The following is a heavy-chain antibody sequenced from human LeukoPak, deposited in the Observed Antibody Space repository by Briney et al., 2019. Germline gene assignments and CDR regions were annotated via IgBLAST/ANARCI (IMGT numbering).Heavy chain of an antibody. Sequence: SETLSLTCTVSGGSISSYYWSWIRQPAGKGLEWIGRIYTSGSTNYNPSLKSRVTMSVDTSKSQFSLKLSSVTAADTAVYYCAREGGQWPVRGYFDYWGQGTLVTVSS. CDR1: GGSISSYY. D-gene: IGHD6-19*01. CDR3: AREGGQWPVRGYFDY. V-gene: IGHV4-4*07. J-gene: IGHJ4*02. CDR2: IYTSGST.